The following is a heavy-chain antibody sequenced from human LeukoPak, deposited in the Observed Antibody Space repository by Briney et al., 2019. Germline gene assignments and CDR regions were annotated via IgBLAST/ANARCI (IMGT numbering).Heavy chain of an antibody. CDR1: GFTFSDSY. D-gene: IGHD3-9*01. CDR3: ATGKRRYSN. Sequence: PGGSLRLSCAASGFTFSDSYMSWTRQAPGKGLEWLSYISSSGGSTYYAVSVKGRFTISRDNANNSLYLQMNSLRADDTAIYYCATGKRRYSNWGQGTLVTVSS. CDR2: ISSSGGST. V-gene: IGHV3-11*01. J-gene: IGHJ4*02.